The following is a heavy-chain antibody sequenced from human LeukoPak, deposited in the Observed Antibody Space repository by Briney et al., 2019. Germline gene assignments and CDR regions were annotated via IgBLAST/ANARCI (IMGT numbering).Heavy chain of an antibody. CDR3: ARSLVPDLLVDY. Sequence: ASVKVSCKASGYTFTSYYMHWVRQAPGQGLEWMGWINPNSGGTNYAQKFQGRVTMTRDTSISTAYMELSRLRSDDTAVYYCARSLVPDLLVDYWGQGTLVTVSS. V-gene: IGHV1-2*02. CDR1: GYTFTSYY. D-gene: IGHD2-2*01. CDR2: INPNSGGT. J-gene: IGHJ4*02.